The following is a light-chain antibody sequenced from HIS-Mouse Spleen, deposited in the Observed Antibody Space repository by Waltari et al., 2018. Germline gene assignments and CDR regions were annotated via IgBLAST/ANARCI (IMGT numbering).Light chain of an antibody. CDR1: QDISNY. V-gene: IGKV1-33*01. CDR2: DAS. CDR3: QQYDNLLT. J-gene: IGKJ4*01. Sequence: DIQMTQSPSSLSASVGDRVTITCQASQDISNYLNWYQQKPGKAPKLLLYDASNLETGVPSRFSASGSGTEFTFAISSLQPEDIATYYCQQYDNLLTFGGGTKVEIK.